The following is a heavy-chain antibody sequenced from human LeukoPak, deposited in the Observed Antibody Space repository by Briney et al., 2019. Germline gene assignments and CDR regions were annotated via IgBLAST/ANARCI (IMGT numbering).Heavy chain of an antibody. D-gene: IGHD6-13*01. V-gene: IGHV5-51*01. CDR1: GYSFTSYW. J-gene: IGHJ4*02. CDR3: ATLNSSSWYMD. Sequence: GASLQISFQGSGYSFTSYWIGWVRPVPGKGLEWMGIIYPGDSDTRYSPSFQGQVTISADKSIGTAYLQWSSLKASDTAMYYCATLNSSSWYMDWGQGTLVTVSS. CDR2: IYPGDSDT.